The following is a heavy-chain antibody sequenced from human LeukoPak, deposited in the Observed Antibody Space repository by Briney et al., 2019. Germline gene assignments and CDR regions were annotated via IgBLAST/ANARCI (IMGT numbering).Heavy chain of an antibody. Sequence: QPGGSLRLSCAASGFTFSSYWMHWVRQAPGKGLGWVSRINYDGSSTSYADSAKGRFTISRDNAKNTLYLQMNSLRAEDTAVYYCAREAAAGTAGAYGMDVWGQGTTVTVSS. D-gene: IGHD6-13*01. V-gene: IGHV3-74*01. CDR1: GFTFSSYW. CDR3: AREAAAGTAGAYGMDV. J-gene: IGHJ6*02. CDR2: INYDGSST.